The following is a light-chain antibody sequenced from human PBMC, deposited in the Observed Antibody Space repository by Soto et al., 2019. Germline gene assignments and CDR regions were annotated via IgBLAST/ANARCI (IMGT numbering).Light chain of an antibody. CDR3: LQDNNYPWT. CDR1: QAIRND. CDR2: GAS. J-gene: IGKJ1*01. Sequence: AIQMTQSPSSLSASVGERVTISCRASQAIRNDLGWYQQKPGKAPNLLIYGASSLASGVPSRFSGSGSGTDFTLTISSLQPEDFATYYCLQDNNYPWTFGQGTKVEI. V-gene: IGKV1-6*01.